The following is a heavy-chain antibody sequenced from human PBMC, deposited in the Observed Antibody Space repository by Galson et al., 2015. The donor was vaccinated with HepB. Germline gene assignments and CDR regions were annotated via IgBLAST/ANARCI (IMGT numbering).Heavy chain of an antibody. CDR3: ASGSQWSSCWYDY. Sequence: SVKVSCKASGYTFTSYAMNWVRQAPGQGLEWMGWINTNTGNPTYAQGFKGRFAFSLDTSVSTAYLQISSLKAEDTAVYYCASGSQWSSCWYDYWGQGTLVTVSS. CDR2: INTNTGNP. J-gene: IGHJ4*02. D-gene: IGHD6-19*01. V-gene: IGHV7-4-1*02. CDR1: GYTFTSYA.